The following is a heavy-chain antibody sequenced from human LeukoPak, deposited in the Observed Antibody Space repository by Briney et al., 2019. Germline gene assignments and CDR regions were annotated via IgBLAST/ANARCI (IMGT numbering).Heavy chain of an antibody. J-gene: IGHJ3*02. D-gene: IGHD3-10*01. CDR3: STGSGHAFDI. Sequence: GGSLRLSCAASGFTFSSYWMHWVRQVPGGGLVWVSRINSDGSSTSYADSVKGRFTISRDNAKNTLYVQMNSLRAEDTAVYYCSTGSGHAFDIWGRGTMVTVSS. V-gene: IGHV3-74*01. CDR2: INSDGSST. CDR1: GFTFSSYW.